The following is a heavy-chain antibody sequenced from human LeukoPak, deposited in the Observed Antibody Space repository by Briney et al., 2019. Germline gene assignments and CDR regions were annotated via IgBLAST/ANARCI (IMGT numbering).Heavy chain of an antibody. CDR3: AKYHCGGDCYLFDY. D-gene: IGHD2-21*02. Sequence: PGRSLRLSCAASGFTFSSYGMHWVRQAPGKGLEWVAVISYDGSNKYYADSVKGRFTISRDNSKNTLYLQMNSLRAEDTAVYYCAKYHCGGDCYLFDYWGQGTLVTVSS. J-gene: IGHJ4*02. CDR1: GFTFSSYG. CDR2: ISYDGSNK. V-gene: IGHV3-30*18.